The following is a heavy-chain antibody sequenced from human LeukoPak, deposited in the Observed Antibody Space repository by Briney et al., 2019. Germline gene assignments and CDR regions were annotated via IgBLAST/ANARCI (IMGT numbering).Heavy chain of an antibody. J-gene: IGHJ3*01. CDR3: AKDLYGGNADAFDL. CDR2: ISNSGAYT. Sequence: GGSLRLSCAASGFTLSDYYMSWVRQAPGKGLECISYISNSGAYTNYADSVKGRFTISRDNSKNTLYLQMNSLRAEDTAVYYCAKDLYGGNADAFDLWGQGTMVTVSS. V-gene: IGHV3-11*05. D-gene: IGHD4-23*01. CDR1: GFTLSDYY.